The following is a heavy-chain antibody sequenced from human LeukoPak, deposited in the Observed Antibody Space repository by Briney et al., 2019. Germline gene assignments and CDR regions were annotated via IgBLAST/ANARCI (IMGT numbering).Heavy chain of an antibody. D-gene: IGHD6-19*01. CDR1: GFTFSSYA. Sequence: PGGSLRLSCAASGFTFSSYAMHWVRQAPGKGLEWVAVISYDGSNKYYADSVKGRFTISGDNSKNTLYLQMNSLRAEDTAVYYCAREWVAAPENDYWGQGTLVTVSS. CDR3: AREWVAAPENDY. CDR2: ISYDGSNK. J-gene: IGHJ4*02. V-gene: IGHV3-30-3*01.